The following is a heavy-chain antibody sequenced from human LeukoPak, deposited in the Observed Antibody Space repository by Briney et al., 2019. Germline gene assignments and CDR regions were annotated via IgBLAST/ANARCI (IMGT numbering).Heavy chain of an antibody. Sequence: GGSLRLSCAASGFTFDDYAMHWVRQAPGKGLEWVALISWNSGSIGYADSVKGRFTISRDNAKNSLYLQMNSLRAEDTALYYCALIPGEDPAEPVDYWGQGTLVTVSS. D-gene: IGHD3-10*01. CDR2: ISWNSGSI. CDR1: GFTFDDYA. CDR3: ALIPGEDPAEPVDY. V-gene: IGHV3-9*01. J-gene: IGHJ4*02.